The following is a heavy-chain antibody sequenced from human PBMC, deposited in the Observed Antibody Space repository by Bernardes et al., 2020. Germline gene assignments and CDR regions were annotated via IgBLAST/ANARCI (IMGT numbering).Heavy chain of an antibody. V-gene: IGHV7-4-1*02. J-gene: IGHJ4*02. CDR1: GYIFSSYA. CDR2: INTNNGNP. Sequence: ASVKVSCKASGYIFSSYAINWVRQAPGQGLEWMGWINTNNGNPTYAQGFTGRFVFSLDTSVSTTYLQISSLRAEDTAVYYCARGLDCSSSSCLDYWGQGTLVTVSS. CDR3: ARGLDCSSSSCLDY. D-gene: IGHD2-2*01.